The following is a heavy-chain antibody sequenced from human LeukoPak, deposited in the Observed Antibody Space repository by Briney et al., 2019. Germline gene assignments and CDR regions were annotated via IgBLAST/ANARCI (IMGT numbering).Heavy chain of an antibody. CDR3: ARTTEGYCRGRSCYSYYYYMDV. Sequence: SEALSLTCTVSGGSISSSSYYWGWIRQPPGKGLEWIGSIYYSGSTYYNPSLKSRITISVDTSKNQFSLKLSSVTAADTAVYYCARTTEGYCRGRSCYSYYYYMDVWGKGTTVTVSS. D-gene: IGHD2-15*01. CDR2: IYYSGST. V-gene: IGHV4-39*07. J-gene: IGHJ6*03. CDR1: GGSISSSSYY.